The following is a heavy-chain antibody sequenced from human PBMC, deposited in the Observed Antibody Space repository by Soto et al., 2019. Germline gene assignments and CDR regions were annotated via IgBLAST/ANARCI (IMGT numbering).Heavy chain of an antibody. J-gene: IGHJ4*02. D-gene: IGHD3-22*01. CDR2: INHSGST. Sequence: SETLSLTCAVYGGSFSGYYWSWIRQTPGKGLEWIGEINHSGSTNYNPSLKSRVTISVDTSKNQFSLKLSSVTAADTAVYYCARWTDYYDSSGSPDYFDYWGQGTLVTVSS. CDR3: ARWTDYYDSSGSPDYFDY. V-gene: IGHV4-34*01. CDR1: GGSFSGYY.